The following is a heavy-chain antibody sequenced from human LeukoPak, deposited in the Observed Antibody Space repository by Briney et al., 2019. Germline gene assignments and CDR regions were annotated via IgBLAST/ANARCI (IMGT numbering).Heavy chain of an antibody. CDR1: GGSISYYY. CDR3: AREDPQTTVPEGMDV. V-gene: IGHV4-59*01. CDR2: IYYSGTT. J-gene: IGHJ6*02. D-gene: IGHD4-17*01. Sequence: SETLCLTCTVSGGSISYYYWSWIRQSPGKGLEWIGYIYYSGTTNYNPSLKSRVTISVDTSKNQFSLQLRSVTAADTAVYYCAREDPQTTVPEGMDVWGQGTTVTVSS.